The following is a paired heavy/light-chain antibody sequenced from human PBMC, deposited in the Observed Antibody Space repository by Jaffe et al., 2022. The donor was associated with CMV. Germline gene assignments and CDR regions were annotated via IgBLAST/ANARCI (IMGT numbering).Light chain of an antibody. CDR2: DVT. Sequence: QSALTQPASVSGSPGQSITISCTGTSTDVGGYDYVSWYQQHPGKAPKLVIYDVTYRPSGVSNRFSGSKSGNTASLTISGLQAEDEADYYCVSYTGSSTYVFGTGTKVTVL. CDR3: VSYTGSSTYV. J-gene: IGLJ1*01. CDR1: STDVGGYDY. V-gene: IGLV2-14*03.
Heavy chain of an antibody. D-gene: IGHD1-26*01. CDR2: IFPSGNT. Sequence: QVQLQESGPGLVEPSETLSLTCTVSGGSISYNYWSWIRQPAGKGLEWIGRIFPSGNTNYNPSLKSRLTMSLDTSKNQVSLKLTSVTAADTAVYFCARSSHGGGTYWGTTQWYFDLWGRGTLVSVSS. J-gene: IGHJ2*01. CDR1: GGSISYNY. V-gene: IGHV4-4*07. CDR3: ARSSHGGGTYWGTTQWYFDL.